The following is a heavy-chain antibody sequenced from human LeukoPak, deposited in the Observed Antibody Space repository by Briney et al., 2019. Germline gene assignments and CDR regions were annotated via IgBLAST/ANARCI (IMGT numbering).Heavy chain of an antibody. J-gene: IGHJ4*02. CDR1: GFRFSNYA. Sequence: PGGSLRLSCAASGFRFSNYAMNWVRQAPGKGREWVSSISGSGGSTYYGVSVRGRFTISRDNSKNMVNLQMSSLRAEDTAVYYCAKDLPEADLPSYFDCWGQGTLVTVSS. D-gene: IGHD6-13*01. V-gene: IGHV3-23*01. CDR2: ISGSGGST. CDR3: AKDLPEADLPSYFDC.